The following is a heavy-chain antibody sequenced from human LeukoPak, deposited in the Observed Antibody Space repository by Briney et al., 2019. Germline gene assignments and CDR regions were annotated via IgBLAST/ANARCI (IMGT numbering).Heavy chain of an antibody. CDR1: GYTFTGYF. CDR3: ARVGYCGATSCYGGLAP. J-gene: IGHJ5*02. D-gene: IGHD2-2*01. CDR2: IDPDSGGT. V-gene: IGHV1-2*02. Sequence: GASVKVSCKASGYTFTGYFIQWVRQAPGQGLEWMGWIDPDSGGTNYAQKFQGRVTMTRDTSITTAYLELSRLRSDDTAVYYCARVGYCGATSCYGGLAPWGQGTLVTVSS.